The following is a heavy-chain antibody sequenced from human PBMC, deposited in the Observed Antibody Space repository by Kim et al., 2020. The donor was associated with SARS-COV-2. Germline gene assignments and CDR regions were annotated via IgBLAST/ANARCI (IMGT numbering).Heavy chain of an antibody. J-gene: IGHJ4*02. Sequence: AQNCQGRVTMTEDTSTDTAYMELSSLRSEDTAVYYCATGRQKWELLTFDYWGQGTLVTVSS. V-gene: IGHV1-24*01. CDR3: ATGRQKWELLTFDY. D-gene: IGHD1-26*01.